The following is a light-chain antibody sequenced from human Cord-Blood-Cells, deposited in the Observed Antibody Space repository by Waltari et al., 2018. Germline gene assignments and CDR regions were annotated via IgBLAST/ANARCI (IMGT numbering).Light chain of an antibody. CDR2: EGS. CDR1: SSDVGSYNL. Sequence: QSALTQPASVSGSPCPSIPIPCPGTSSDVGSYNLVSWYQQPPGKAPKLMIYEGSQRQAGVSNRFPGSQSGKTASLTVSGLQAEDEAYYYCCSYAGSSTLVVFGGGTKLTVL. J-gene: IGLJ2*01. V-gene: IGLV2-23*01. CDR3: CSYAGSSTLVV.